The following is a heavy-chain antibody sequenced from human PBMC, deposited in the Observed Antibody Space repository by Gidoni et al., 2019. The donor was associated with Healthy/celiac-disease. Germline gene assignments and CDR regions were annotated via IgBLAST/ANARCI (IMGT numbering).Heavy chain of an antibody. CDR2: IIPIFGSA. CDR1: GGTFSSYA. V-gene: IGHV1-69*01. CDR3: ARDRGDTVGDYYMDV. D-gene: IGHD5-18*01. Sequence: QVQLVQSGAEGTKPGYSVKVSCRASGGTFSSYAISWVRQAPGQVLAWMGGIIPIFGSANYAQTFQGRVTITADESTSTAYMELSSLRSEDTAVYYCARDRGDTVGDYYMDVWGKGTTVTVSS. J-gene: IGHJ6*03.